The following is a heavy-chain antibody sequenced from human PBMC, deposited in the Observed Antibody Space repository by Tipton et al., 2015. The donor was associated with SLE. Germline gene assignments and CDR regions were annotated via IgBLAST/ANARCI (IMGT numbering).Heavy chain of an antibody. Sequence: SLRLSCAASGFTFSSYSMNWVRQAPGKGLEWVSSISSSSSYIYYADSVKGRFTISRDNSKNTLYLQMNSLRAEDTAVYYCAKEERSIVATMDYWGQGTLVTVSS. CDR2: ISSSSSYI. V-gene: IGHV3-21*04. CDR3: AKEERSIVATMDY. CDR1: GFTFSSYS. J-gene: IGHJ4*02. D-gene: IGHD5-12*01.